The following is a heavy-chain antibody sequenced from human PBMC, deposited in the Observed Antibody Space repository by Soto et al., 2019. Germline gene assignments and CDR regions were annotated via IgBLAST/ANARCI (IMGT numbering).Heavy chain of an antibody. CDR3: AKDRGGSGAFDI. D-gene: IGHD3-10*01. CDR1: GFSVSIYS. Sequence: EGQLGEFGGGLVKPGGSLRLSCAASGFSVSIYSYNWVRQAPGKGLEWLSYISPAGSSIYYADSVKGRFTISRDSARDSVYLQMNSLRAEDTAVYYCAKDRGGSGAFDIWGQGTMVTVSS. V-gene: IGHV3-48*01. CDR2: ISPAGSSI. J-gene: IGHJ3*02.